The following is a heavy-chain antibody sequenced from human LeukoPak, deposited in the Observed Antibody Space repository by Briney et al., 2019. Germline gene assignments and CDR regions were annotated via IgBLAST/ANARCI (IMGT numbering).Heavy chain of an antibody. CDR2: IYYSGST. V-gene: IGHV4-59*01. Sequence: SETLSLTRTVSGGSISSYYWSWIRQPPGKGLEWIGYIYYSGSTNYNPSLKSRVTISVDTSKNQFSLKLSSVTAADTAVYYCARVDYYGSGSYYNAPSHFDYWGQGTLVTVSS. CDR1: GGSISSYY. D-gene: IGHD3-10*01. J-gene: IGHJ4*02. CDR3: ARVDYYGSGSYYNAPSHFDY.